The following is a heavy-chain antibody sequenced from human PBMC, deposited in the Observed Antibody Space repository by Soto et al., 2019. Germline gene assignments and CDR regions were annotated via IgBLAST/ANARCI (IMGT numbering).Heavy chain of an antibody. J-gene: IGHJ6*02. Sequence: PGGSLRLSCAASGFTFSSYAMNWVRHSPRKGLEWVSAVSAGGGGTTTYYADSVKGRFTISRDNSKNTLYLQMNSLRAEDTAVYYCARGQSTRDTAMAYGMDVWGQGTTVTVSS. D-gene: IGHD5-18*01. V-gene: IGHV3-23*01. CDR2: VSAGGGGTTT. CDR3: ARGQSTRDTAMAYGMDV. CDR1: GFTFSSYA.